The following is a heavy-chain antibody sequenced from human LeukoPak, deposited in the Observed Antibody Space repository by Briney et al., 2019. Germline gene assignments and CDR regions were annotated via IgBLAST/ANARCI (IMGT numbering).Heavy chain of an antibody. CDR1: GYTFTGYY. J-gene: IGHJ3*02. CDR3: ARDDTVVTRAFDI. D-gene: IGHD4-23*01. CDR2: INPNSGGT. Sequence: ASVKVSCKASGYTFTGYYMHWVRQAPGQGLEWMGWINPNSGGTNYAQKFQGRVTMTRDTSISTAYMELSRLRSDDTAVYYCARDDTVVTRAFDIWGQGTMVTVSS. V-gene: IGHV1-2*02.